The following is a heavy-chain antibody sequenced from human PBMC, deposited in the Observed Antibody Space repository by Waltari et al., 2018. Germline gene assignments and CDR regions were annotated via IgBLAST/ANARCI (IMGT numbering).Heavy chain of an antibody. Sequence: EVQLVESGGGLVKPGGSLRLSCAASGFTFSSDRMSWVRQAPGKGLGLVSSITMASSYIYYADSVKGRFTISRDNAKNSLYLQMNSLTAEDTAVYYCAREAVTMVRGITTFDYWGQGTLVTVSS. D-gene: IGHD3-10*01. J-gene: IGHJ4*02. CDR3: AREAVTMVRGITTFDY. CDR2: ITMASSYI. V-gene: IGHV3-21*01. CDR1: GFTFSSDR.